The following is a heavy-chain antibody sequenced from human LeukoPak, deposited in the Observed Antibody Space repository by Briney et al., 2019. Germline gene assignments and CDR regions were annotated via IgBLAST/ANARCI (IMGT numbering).Heavy chain of an antibody. CDR3: ARSTLRDHLFSKSNWFDL. CDR2: INHREKT. CDR1: GGSISSGGYY. V-gene: IGHV4-39*07. Sequence: PSETLSLTCTVSGGSISSGGYYWSWAWVRQARGKGLEWIGEINHREKTNYNPDLKIQITISADTTKNQFSLRQTSVTAADTAVYYCARSTLRDHLFSKSNWFDLWGQGTLVSVSS. D-gene: IGHD1-14*01. J-gene: IGHJ5*02.